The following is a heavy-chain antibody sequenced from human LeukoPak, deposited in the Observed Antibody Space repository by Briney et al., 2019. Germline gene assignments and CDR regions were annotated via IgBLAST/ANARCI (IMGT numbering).Heavy chain of an antibody. V-gene: IGHV3-21*04. Sequence: GGSLRLSCAASGFSFSSYSMNWVRQAPGKGLEWVSCISSSSSYIYYADSVKGRFTISRDNAKNSLYLQMNSLRAEDTALYHCARGGSSTIPIWFDPWGQGTLVTVSS. CDR2: ISSSSSYI. CDR3: ARGGSSTIPIWFDP. D-gene: IGHD3-10*01. J-gene: IGHJ5*02. CDR1: GFSFSSYS.